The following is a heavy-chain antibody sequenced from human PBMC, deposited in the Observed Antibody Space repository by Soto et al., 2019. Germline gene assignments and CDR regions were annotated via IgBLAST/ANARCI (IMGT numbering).Heavy chain of an antibody. Sequence: HPGGSLRLSCTASGFTFGDYAMSWFRQAPGKGLEWVGFIRSKAYGGTTEYAASVKGRFTISRDDSKSIAYLQMNSLKTEDTAVYYCTREGYCSGGSCYSPHVYYYYYYYMDVWGKGTTVTVSS. CDR3: TREGYCSGGSCYSPHVYYYYYYYMDV. J-gene: IGHJ6*03. D-gene: IGHD2-15*01. V-gene: IGHV3-49*03. CDR1: GFTFGDYA. CDR2: IRSKAYGGTT.